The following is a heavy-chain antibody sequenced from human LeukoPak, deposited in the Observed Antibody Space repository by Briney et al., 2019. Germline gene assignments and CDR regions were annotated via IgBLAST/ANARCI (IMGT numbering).Heavy chain of an antibody. J-gene: IGHJ3*02. CDR3: AKDRGVERFLEWLLAFDI. Sequence: GGSLRLSCAASGFTFSSYAMSWVRQAPGKGLEWVSYISSSGSTIYYADSVKGRFTISRDNAKNTLYLQMNSLRAEDTAVYYCAKDRGVERFLEWLLAFDIWGQGTMVTVSS. D-gene: IGHD3-3*01. CDR1: GFTFSSYA. CDR2: ISSSGSTI. V-gene: IGHV3-48*04.